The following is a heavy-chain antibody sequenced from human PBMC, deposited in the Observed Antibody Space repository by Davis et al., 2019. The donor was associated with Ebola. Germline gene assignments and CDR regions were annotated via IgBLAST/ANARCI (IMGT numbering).Heavy chain of an antibody. CDR3: ARNYDFWSGLVSYGMDV. V-gene: IGHV3-7*01. CDR2: IKQDGSEK. Sequence: GGSLRLSCAASGFTFSSYWMSWVRQAPGKGLEWVANIKQDGSEKYYVDSVKGRFTISRDNAKNSLYLQMNSLRAEDTAVYYCARNYDFWSGLVSYGMDVWGQGTTVTVSS. CDR1: GFTFSSYW. D-gene: IGHD3-3*01. J-gene: IGHJ6*02.